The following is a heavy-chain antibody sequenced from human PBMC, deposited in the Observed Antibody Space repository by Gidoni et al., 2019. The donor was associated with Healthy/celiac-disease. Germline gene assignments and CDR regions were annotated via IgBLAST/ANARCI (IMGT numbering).Heavy chain of an antibody. CDR3: ARDSLLWFGDLDY. J-gene: IGHJ4*02. CDR2: ISSSSSI. Sequence: EVQLVESGGGLVQPGGSLRLSCAASGFTFSNYGMNWVRQAPGKGLEWVSDISSSSSIYYADSVKGRFTISRDKAKNSLYLQMNSLRDEDTAVYYCARDSLLWFGDLDYWGQGTLVTVSS. V-gene: IGHV3-48*02. CDR1: GFTFSNYG. D-gene: IGHD3-10*01.